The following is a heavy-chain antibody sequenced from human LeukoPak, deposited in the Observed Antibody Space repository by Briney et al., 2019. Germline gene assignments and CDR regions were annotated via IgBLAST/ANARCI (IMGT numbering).Heavy chain of an antibody. CDR2: INHRGHP. Sequence: PSETLSLTCAVYGGSFTGYHWNWIRQSPQRGLEWIGEINHRGHPHYNPSLESRLTISVDTSKNQFSLTLRSVTAEDTAVYYCARDPTTVVSVPYYFDFWGQGTPVTVSS. J-gene: IGHJ4*02. CDR3: ARDPTTVVSVPYYFDF. D-gene: IGHD3-22*01. CDR1: GGSFTGYH. V-gene: IGHV4-34*01.